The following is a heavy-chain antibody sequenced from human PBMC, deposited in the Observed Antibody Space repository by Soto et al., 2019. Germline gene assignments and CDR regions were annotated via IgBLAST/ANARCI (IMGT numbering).Heavy chain of an antibody. Sequence: QVQLVQSGAEVKKPGASVRVSCKASGYTFSGYDINWVRQTTGQGLEWMGWMSPDSRNTSYAESFQRRVTTTWHTSIATASMKLTRLSSDDSPVSYCARATELRYVEWSVYRGGNYAIDVWHQGTTVTFSS. V-gene: IGHV1-8*02. D-gene: IGHD3-3*01. CDR3: ARATELRYVEWSVYRGGNYAIDV. J-gene: IGHJ6*02. CDR2: MSPDSRNT. CDR1: GYTFSGYD.